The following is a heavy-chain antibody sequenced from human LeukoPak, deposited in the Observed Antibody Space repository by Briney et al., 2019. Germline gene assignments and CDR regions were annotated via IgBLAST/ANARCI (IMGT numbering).Heavy chain of an antibody. Sequence: QLGGSLRLSCAVSGFTFSTYAMSWVRQAPGKGLEWVSVISGSGDNTYYADSVKGRFTISRDNFKNTLYLQMNSLRAEDTALYYCTKRPSTDGYNSWGQGTLVTVSS. D-gene: IGHD5-24*01. V-gene: IGHV3-23*01. CDR2: ISGSGDNT. J-gene: IGHJ5*02. CDR1: GFTFSTYA. CDR3: TKRPSTDGYNS.